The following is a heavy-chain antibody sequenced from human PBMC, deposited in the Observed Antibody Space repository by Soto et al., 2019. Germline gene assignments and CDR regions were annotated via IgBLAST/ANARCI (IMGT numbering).Heavy chain of an antibody. V-gene: IGHV1-58*02. CDR3: AAGGPSYQGHDAFDI. CDR2: IVVGSGNT. J-gene: IGHJ3*02. D-gene: IGHD1-26*01. CDR1: GFTFTSSA. Sequence: ASVKVSCKASGFTFTSSAMQWVRQARGQRLEWIGWIVVGSGNTNYAQKFQERVTITRDMSTSTAYMELSSLRSEDTAVYYCAAGGPSYQGHDAFDIWGQGTMVTVSS.